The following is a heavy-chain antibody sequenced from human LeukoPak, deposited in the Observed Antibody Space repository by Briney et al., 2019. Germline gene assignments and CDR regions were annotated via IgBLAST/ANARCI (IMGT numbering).Heavy chain of an antibody. CDR1: GGSISSSRYY. Sequence: SETLSLTCTVSGGSISSSRYYWGWIRQPPGKGREWIGSMYNIGSTYYNPSLKSRVTISGDTSKGQFSLKLSSVIAADTAVYYCATMEEIAGGTGNAFYIWGQGTMVTVSS. CDR3: ATMEEIAGGTGNAFYI. V-gene: IGHV4-39*07. D-gene: IGHD6-13*01. CDR2: MYNIGST. J-gene: IGHJ3*02.